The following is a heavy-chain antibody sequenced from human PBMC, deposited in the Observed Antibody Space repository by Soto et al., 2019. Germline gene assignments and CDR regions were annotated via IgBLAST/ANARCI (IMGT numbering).Heavy chain of an antibody. CDR3: ASKDVPAAPFYYYGMDV. V-gene: IGHV1-69*06. CDR2: IIPIFGTA. Sequence: SVKVSCKSSGGTFSSYAISWVRQAPGQGLEWMGGIIPIFGTANYAQKFQGRVTITADKSTSTAYMELSSLRSEDTAVYYCASKDVPAAPFYYYGMDVWGQGTTVTVSS. CDR1: GGTFSSYA. D-gene: IGHD2-2*01. J-gene: IGHJ6*02.